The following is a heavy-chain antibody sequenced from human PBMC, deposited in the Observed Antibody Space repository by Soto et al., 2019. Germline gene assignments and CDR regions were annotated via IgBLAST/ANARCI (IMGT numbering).Heavy chain of an antibody. Sequence: GESLKISCKGSGYTFTYYWIGLVRQVPRKGLEWMGIIYPGDSDTKSNTSFQGQVNISADKSITTTYLRWTSLKASDTAIYYCAASIFYYGMDVWGQGTTVTAP. CDR2: IYPGDSDT. V-gene: IGHV5-51*01. CDR3: AASIFYYGMDV. CDR1: GYTFTYYW. J-gene: IGHJ6*02.